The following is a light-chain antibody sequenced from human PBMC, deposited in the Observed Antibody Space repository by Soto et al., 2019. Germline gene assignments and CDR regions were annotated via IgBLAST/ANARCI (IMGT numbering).Light chain of an antibody. CDR1: QSISSY. Sequence: DIQMTQSPSSLSPSVGDRVTITCRASQSISSYLNWYQQKPGKAPKLLIYAASSLQSGVPSRFSGSGSGTEFTLTISSLQPDDFATYYCQQYNSFPWTFGQGTKVDIK. V-gene: IGKV1-39*01. J-gene: IGKJ1*01. CDR2: AAS. CDR3: QQYNSFPWT.